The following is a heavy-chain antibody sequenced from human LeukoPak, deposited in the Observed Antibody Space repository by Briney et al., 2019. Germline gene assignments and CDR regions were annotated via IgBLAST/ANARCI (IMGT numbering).Heavy chain of an antibody. Sequence: GGSLRLSCAASGFTFTSYWMSWVRQAPGRGLEWVANIKQDGSEKYYVDSVKGRFTISRDNAKNSLFLQMNSLRAEDTAVYYCTRIMYSYYGMDVWGQGTTVTVSS. CDR3: TRIMYSYYGMDV. J-gene: IGHJ6*02. V-gene: IGHV3-7*01. D-gene: IGHD3-16*01. CDR2: IKQDGSEK. CDR1: GFTFTSYW.